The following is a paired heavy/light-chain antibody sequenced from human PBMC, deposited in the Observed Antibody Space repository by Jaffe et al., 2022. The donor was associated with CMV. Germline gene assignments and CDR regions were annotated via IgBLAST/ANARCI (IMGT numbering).Light chain of an antibody. Sequence: EIVLTQSPGTLSLSPGERATLSCRASQSVRNNWLAWYQQKPGQAPRLLMYDVSSRASGIPDRFSGSGSATDFILTISRLDPEDFAVYYCQQYGNSPLTFGGGTKVEIK. CDR2: DVS. J-gene: IGKJ4*01. V-gene: IGKV3-20*01. CDR3: QQYGNSPLT. CDR1: QSVRNNW.
Heavy chain of an antibody. CDR3: ARDTPSGSGRSPRNPKRYFDY. V-gene: IGHV3-21*01. CDR2: VSGNGVYI. J-gene: IGHJ4*02. Sequence: EVQLVESGGGLVNPGGSLRLSCAASGFNFSNHSMNWVRQTPGRGLEWVSSVSGNGVYIYYGGSVRGRFTISRDNVENSVYLQMNNLRAEDTAVYYCARDTPSGSGRSPRNPKRYFDYWGQGTLVTVSS. D-gene: IGHD3-10*01. CDR1: GFNFSNHS.